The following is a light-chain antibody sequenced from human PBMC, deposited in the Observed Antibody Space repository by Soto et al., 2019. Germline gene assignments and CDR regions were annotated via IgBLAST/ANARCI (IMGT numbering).Light chain of an antibody. CDR3: QHYDGSPRT. CDR2: GAS. J-gene: IGKJ2*01. CDR1: QSASSSY. Sequence: EIVLTQSPGTLSLAPGERATLSCRASQSASSSYLAWYQQKPGQAPRLLIYGASSRATGIPDRFSGSGSGTDFTLTITRLEPEDFAVYYCQHYDGSPRTFGQGTKVDIK. V-gene: IGKV3-20*01.